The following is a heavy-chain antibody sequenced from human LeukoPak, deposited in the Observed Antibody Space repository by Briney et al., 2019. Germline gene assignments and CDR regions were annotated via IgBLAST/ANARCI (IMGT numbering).Heavy chain of an antibody. CDR3: ARDSLRYCSGDSCYYNY. V-gene: IGHV3-21*01. J-gene: IGHJ4*02. D-gene: IGHD2-15*01. CDR1: GFTFSSYS. Sequence: PGGSLRLSCAASGFTFSSYSMNWVRQAPGKGLEWVSSISSSSSYIYYADSVKGRFTISRDNAKNSLYLQMNSLRAEDTAVYSCARDSLRYCSGDSCYYNYWGQGTLVTVSS. CDR2: ISSSSSYI.